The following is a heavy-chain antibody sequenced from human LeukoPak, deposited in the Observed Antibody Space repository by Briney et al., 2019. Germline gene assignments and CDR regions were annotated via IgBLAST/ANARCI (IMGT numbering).Heavy chain of an antibody. V-gene: IGHV3-48*03. J-gene: IGHJ6*03. CDR3: AKTGSSSPPPYYMDV. D-gene: IGHD6-6*01. CDR2: ISSSGSTI. CDR1: GFTFSSYE. Sequence: PGGSLRLSCAASGFTFSSYEMNWVRQAPGKGLEWVSYISSSGSTIYYADSVKGRFTISRDNAKNSLYLQMNSLRAEDTAVYYCAKTGSSSPPPYYMDVWGKGTTVTVSS.